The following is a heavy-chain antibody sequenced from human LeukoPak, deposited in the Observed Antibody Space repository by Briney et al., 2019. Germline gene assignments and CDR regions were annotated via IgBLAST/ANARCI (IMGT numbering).Heavy chain of an antibody. J-gene: IGHJ4*02. CDR1: GFTFSSYA. CDR3: AKDRHYSGSGSYSSY. Sequence: GGSLRLSCAASGFTFSSYAMSWVRQAPVKGLEWVSAISGSGGSTYYADSVKGRFTISRDNSKNTLYLQMNSLRAGDTAVYYSAKDRHYSGSGSYSSYWGQGTLVTVSS. D-gene: IGHD3-10*01. CDR2: ISGSGGST. V-gene: IGHV3-23*01.